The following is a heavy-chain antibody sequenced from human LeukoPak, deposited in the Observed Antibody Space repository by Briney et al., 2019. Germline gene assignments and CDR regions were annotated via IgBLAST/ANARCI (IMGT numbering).Heavy chain of an antibody. V-gene: IGHV4-59*08. CDR2: IYYSGST. CDR1: GGSISSYY. Sequence: SETLSLTCTVSGGSISSYYWSWIRQPPGKGLEWIGYIYYSGSTNYNPSLKSRVTISVDTSKNQFSLKLSSVTAADTAMYYCARNRYYYGSGSYGVPNWFDPWGQGTLVTVSS. CDR3: ARNRYYYGSGSYGVPNWFDP. D-gene: IGHD3-10*01. J-gene: IGHJ5*02.